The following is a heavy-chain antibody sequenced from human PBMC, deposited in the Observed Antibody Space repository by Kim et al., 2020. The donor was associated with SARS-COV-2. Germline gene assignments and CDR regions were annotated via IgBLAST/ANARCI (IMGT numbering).Heavy chain of an antibody. CDR3: ARTGREYNWFDP. V-gene: IGHV1-69*04. D-gene: IGHD2-15*01. J-gene: IGHJ5*02. CDR1: GGTFSSYA. Sequence: SVKVSCKASGGTFSSYAISWVRQAPGQGLEWMGRIIPILGIANYAQKFQGRVTITADKSTSTAYMELSSLRSEDTAVYYCARTGREYNWFDPWGQGTLVTVSS. CDR2: IIPILGIA.